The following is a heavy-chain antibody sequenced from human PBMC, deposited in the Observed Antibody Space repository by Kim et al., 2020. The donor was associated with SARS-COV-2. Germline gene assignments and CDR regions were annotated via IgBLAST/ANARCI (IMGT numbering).Heavy chain of an antibody. D-gene: IGHD3-16*01. V-gene: IGHV3-9*01. Sequence: GGSLRLSCAASGFTFDDYAMHWVRQAPGKGLEWVSGISWNSGSIGYADSVKGRFTISRDNAKNSLYLQMNSLRAEDTALYYCATPTRGPGGWGQGTLVTVSS. CDR2: ISWNSGSI. J-gene: IGHJ4*02. CDR1: GFTFDDYA. CDR3: ATPTRGPGG.